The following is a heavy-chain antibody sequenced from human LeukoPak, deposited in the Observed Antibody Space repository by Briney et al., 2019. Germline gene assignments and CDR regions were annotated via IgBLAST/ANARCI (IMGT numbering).Heavy chain of an antibody. V-gene: IGHV3-21*01. J-gene: IGHJ4*02. CDR1: GFTFSTYA. D-gene: IGHD1-26*01. CDR3: AKDLSGSYSRGFDY. CDR2: ISSTSNYI. Sequence: GGSLRLSCAASGFTFSTYAISWVRQAPGKGLEWVSCISSTSNYIFYADSVRGRFTISRDNAKNSLYLQMNSLRAEDTAVYYCAKDLSGSYSRGFDYWGQGTLVTVSS.